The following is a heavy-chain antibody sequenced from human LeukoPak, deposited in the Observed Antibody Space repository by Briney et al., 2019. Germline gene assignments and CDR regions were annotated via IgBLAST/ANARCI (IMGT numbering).Heavy chain of an antibody. V-gene: IGHV1-2*02. D-gene: IGHD5-12*01. CDR2: INPNSGGT. CDR1: GYTFTVYY. CDR3: ATPERGYSGYDFGS. J-gene: IGHJ4*02. Sequence: ASVKVSCKASGYTFTVYYMHWVRQAPGQGREWMGWINPNSGGTNYAQKFQGRVTMTRDTSISTAYMELSRLRSDDTAVYYCATPERGYSGYDFGSWGQGTLVTVSS.